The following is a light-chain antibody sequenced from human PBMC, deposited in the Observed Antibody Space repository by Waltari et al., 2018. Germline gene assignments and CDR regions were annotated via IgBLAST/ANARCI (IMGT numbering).Light chain of an antibody. CDR2: SNS. V-gene: IGLV1-44*01. Sequence: QSALTQPPSASGTPGQRVIISCSGSSSNSGRNAVSWYRQFPGTAPRLLIYSNSEPTSGVPDRFSGSKSGTSASLTISGLQSDDAADYYCATWDDRQTGYVVFGGGTKLTVL. CDR3: ATWDDRQTGYVV. J-gene: IGLJ2*01. CDR1: SSNSGRNA.